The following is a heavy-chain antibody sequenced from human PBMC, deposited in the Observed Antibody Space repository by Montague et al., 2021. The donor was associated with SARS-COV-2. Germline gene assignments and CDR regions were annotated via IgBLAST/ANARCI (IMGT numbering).Heavy chain of an antibody. J-gene: IGHJ4*02. CDR1: GGSISSYY. CDR2: IYYSGST. V-gene: IGHV4-59*13. CDR3: ARGDVKMATIKSGGPFYHFDY. D-gene: IGHD5-24*01. Sequence: SETRSLTCTVSGGSISSYYWSWIRQPPGKGLEWIGYIYYSGSTNYNPSLKSPVTISVDTSKNQFSLKLSSVTAADTAVYYCARGDVKMATIKSGGPFYHFDYWGQGTLVTVSS.